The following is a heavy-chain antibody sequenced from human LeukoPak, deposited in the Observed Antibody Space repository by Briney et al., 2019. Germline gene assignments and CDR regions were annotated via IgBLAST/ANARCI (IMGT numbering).Heavy chain of an antibody. D-gene: IGHD3-10*01. Sequence: ASVKVSCKASGYAFTSYAMHWVRQAPGQSLAWMGWINAGNGDTKYSQEFQGRVTLTRDTSASTAYMELSSLRSEDMAVYFCARGGTYYFGSGSLIWFDPWGQGTLVTVSS. V-gene: IGHV1-3*03. CDR1: GYAFTSYA. J-gene: IGHJ5*02. CDR2: INAGNGDT. CDR3: ARGGTYYFGSGSLIWFDP.